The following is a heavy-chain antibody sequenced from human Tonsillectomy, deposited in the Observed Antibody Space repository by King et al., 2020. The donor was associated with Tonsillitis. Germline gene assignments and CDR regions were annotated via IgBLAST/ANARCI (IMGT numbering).Heavy chain of an antibody. Sequence: TLKESGPALVKPTQTLTLTCTFSGFSLSTSGMCVSWIRQPPGKALEWLARIDWDDDKYYSTSLKTRLTISQDTSKNQVVLTMTHMDPVDTATYYCARIKFHSRGWRFDPWGQGTLVTVSS. CDR2: IDWDDDK. V-gene: IGHV2-70*11. D-gene: IGHD6-19*01. CDR1: GFSLSTSGMC. J-gene: IGHJ5*02. CDR3: ARIKFHSRGWRFDP.